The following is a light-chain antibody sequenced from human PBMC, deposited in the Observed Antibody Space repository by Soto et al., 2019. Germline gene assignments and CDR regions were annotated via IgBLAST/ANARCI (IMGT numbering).Light chain of an antibody. V-gene: IGKV1-5*03. CDR3: QQSNSYAWT. J-gene: IGKJ1*01. CDR1: QSISSW. CDR2: KAS. Sequence: DIQMTQSPSTLSSSVGDRVTITCRASQSISSWLAWYQQKPGKAPKLLIYKASSLESGVPSRFSGSGSGTEFTLNISSLQPADFATYYCQQSNSYAWTFGQGTKGEIK.